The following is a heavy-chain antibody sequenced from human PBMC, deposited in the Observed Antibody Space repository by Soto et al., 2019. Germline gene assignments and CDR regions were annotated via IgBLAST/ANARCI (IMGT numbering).Heavy chain of an antibody. Sequence: SVKVSCKASGGTFSSYAISWVRQAPGQGLEWMGGIIPIFGTANYAQKFQGRVTITADESTSTAYMELSSLRSEDTAVYYCARAGSTMITRIGPFDYWGQGTLVTVSS. CDR1: GGTFSSYA. J-gene: IGHJ4*02. D-gene: IGHD3-22*01. V-gene: IGHV1-69*13. CDR2: IIPIFGTA. CDR3: ARAGSTMITRIGPFDY.